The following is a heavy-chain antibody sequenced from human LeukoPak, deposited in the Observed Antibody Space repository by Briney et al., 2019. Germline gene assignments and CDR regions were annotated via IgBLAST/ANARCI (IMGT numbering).Heavy chain of an antibody. J-gene: IGHJ4*02. CDR1: GFTFDDYA. CDR3: AKAAGGCSSTSCYYYFDY. D-gene: IGHD2-2*01. Sequence: PGGSLRLSCAASGFTFDDYAMHWVRQAPGKGLEWVSGISWNSGSIGYADSVKGRFTISRDNAKNSLYLQMNSLRAEDTALYYCAKAAGGCSSTSCYYYFDYWGQGNLVTVSS. CDR2: ISWNSGSI. V-gene: IGHV3-9*01.